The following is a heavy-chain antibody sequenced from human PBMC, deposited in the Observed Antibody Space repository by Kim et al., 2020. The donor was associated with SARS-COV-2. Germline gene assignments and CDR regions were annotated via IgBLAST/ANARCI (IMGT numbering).Heavy chain of an antibody. J-gene: IGHJ6*02. CDR1: GGSFSGYY. D-gene: IGHD3-10*01. V-gene: IGHV4-34*01. Sequence: SETLSLTCAVYGGSFSGYYWSWIRQPPGKGLEWIGEINHSGSTNYNPSLKSRVTISVDTSKNQFSLKLSSVTAADTAVYYCARALRGYGSGSYKNYYYYGMDVWGQGTTVTVSS. CDR3: ARALRGYGSGSYKNYYYYGMDV. CDR2: INHSGST.